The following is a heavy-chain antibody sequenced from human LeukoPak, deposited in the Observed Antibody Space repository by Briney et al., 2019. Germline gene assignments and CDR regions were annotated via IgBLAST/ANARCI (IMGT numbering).Heavy chain of an antibody. CDR2: IIPIFGTA. CDR1: GGTFSSYA. V-gene: IGHV1-69*05. Sequence: SVKVSCKASGGTFSSYAISWVRQAPGQGLEWMGGIIPIFGTANYAQKFQGRVTITTNESTSTAYMELSSLRSEDTAVYYCARALRRDGYNPIDYWGQGTLVTVSS. CDR3: ARALRRDGYNPIDY. D-gene: IGHD5-24*01. J-gene: IGHJ4*02.